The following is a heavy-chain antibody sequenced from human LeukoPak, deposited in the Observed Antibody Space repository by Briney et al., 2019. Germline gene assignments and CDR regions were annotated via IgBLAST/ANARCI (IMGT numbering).Heavy chain of an antibody. V-gene: IGHV3-74*01. Sequence: GGSLRLSCAASGFTFSSYWMHWVRQAPGKGLVWVSRINSDGSSTSYADSVKGRFTISRDNAKNTLYLQMNSLRAEDTAVYYCAREIGQLEIDYWGQGTLVTVSS. D-gene: IGHD6-13*01. CDR3: AREIGQLEIDY. J-gene: IGHJ4*02. CDR1: GFTFSSYW. CDR2: INSDGSST.